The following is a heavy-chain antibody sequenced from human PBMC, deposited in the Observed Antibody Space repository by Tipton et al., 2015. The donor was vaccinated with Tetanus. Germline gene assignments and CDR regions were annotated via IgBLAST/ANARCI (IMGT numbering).Heavy chain of an antibody. CDR2: ISSSSSTI. CDR1: GFTFSSYS. CDR3: ARDGVEDYDDAFDI. J-gene: IGHJ3*02. Sequence: SLRLSCAASGFTFSSYSMNWVRQAPGKGLEWVSYISSSSSTIYYADSVKGRFTISRDNAKNSLYLQMNSLRAEDTAVYYCARDGVEDYDDAFDIWGQGTMVTVSS. D-gene: IGHD3-22*01. V-gene: IGHV3-48*01.